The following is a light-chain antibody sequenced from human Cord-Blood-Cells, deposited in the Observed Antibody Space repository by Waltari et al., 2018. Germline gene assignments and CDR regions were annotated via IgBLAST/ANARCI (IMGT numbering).Light chain of an antibody. J-gene: IGLJ7*01. V-gene: IGLV1-44*01. CDR2: SNN. Sequence: QSVLTQPPSASGTPGQRVTISCSGSSSNIGSNTVNWYQQLPGTAPKLLIYSNNRGPSGVPDRFSCSKSGTSASLAISGLQSEDEADYYCAAWDDSLNGPVFGGGTQLTVL. CDR3: AAWDDSLNGPV. CDR1: SSNIGSNT.